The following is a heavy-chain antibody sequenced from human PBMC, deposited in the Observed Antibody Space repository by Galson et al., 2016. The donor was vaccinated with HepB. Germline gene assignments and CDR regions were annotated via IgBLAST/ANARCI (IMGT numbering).Heavy chain of an antibody. CDR3: ARRHEYCPPVGCSVDY. Sequence: SLRLSCAGSGFLFRSYGMHWVRQASGKGLEWVAADSMDGRRKFYSDSVKGRFTISRDNSNNMLFLQMDSLRADDTAVYYCARRHEYCPPVGCSVDYWGQGTLVSVSS. CDR2: DSMDGRRK. V-gene: IGHV3-30*03. J-gene: IGHJ4*02. CDR1: GFLFRSYG. D-gene: IGHD2/OR15-2a*01.